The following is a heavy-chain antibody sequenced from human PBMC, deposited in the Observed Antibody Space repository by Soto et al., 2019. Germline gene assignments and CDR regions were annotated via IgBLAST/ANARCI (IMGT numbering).Heavy chain of an antibody. J-gene: IGHJ6*02. D-gene: IGHD3-9*01. CDR3: AREEGFDWLLYGMDV. CDR2: INAGNGNT. CDR1: GYTFTSYA. Sequence: GASVKVSCKASGYTFTSYAMHWVRQAPGQRLEWMGWINAGNGNTKYSQKFQGRVTITRDTSASTAYMELSSLRSEDTAVYYCAREEGFDWLLYGMDVWGQGTTVTVSS. V-gene: IGHV1-3*01.